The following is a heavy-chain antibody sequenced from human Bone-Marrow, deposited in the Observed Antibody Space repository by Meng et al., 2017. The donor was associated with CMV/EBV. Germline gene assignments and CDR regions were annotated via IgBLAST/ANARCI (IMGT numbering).Heavy chain of an antibody. CDR3: ARRRGAAAAQGSNWFDP. D-gene: IGHD6-13*01. J-gene: IGHJ5*02. Sequence: SETRSLTCAVPGGSISSSNWWSWVRQPPGKGLEWIGEINHSGSTNYNPSLKSRGTISVETSKNQFSLKLSSVTAADTAVYYCARRRGAAAAQGSNWFDPWGQGTLVTVSS. CDR1: GGSISSSNW. V-gene: IGHV4-4*02. CDR2: INHSGST.